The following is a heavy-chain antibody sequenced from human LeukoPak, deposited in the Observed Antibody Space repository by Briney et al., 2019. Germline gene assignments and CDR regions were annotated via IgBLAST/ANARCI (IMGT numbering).Heavy chain of an antibody. V-gene: IGHV2-5*02. CDR3: AHVSPSIRTQLTYGMDV. J-gene: IGHJ6*02. D-gene: IGHD1-14*01. Sequence: SGPTLVKPTRTLTLTCTFSGFSLSTSGVGVGWIRQPPGKALEWLALIYWDDDKRYSPSLKSRLTITKDTSKNQVVLTMTNMDPVDTATYYCAHVSPSIRTQLTYGMDVWGQGTTVTVSS. CDR1: GFSLSTSGVG. CDR2: IYWDDDK.